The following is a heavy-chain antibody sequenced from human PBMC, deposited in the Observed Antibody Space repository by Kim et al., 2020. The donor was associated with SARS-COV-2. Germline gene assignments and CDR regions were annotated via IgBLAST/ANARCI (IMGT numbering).Heavy chain of an antibody. CDR3: ARLGYDFWSGYYDLDYDY. CDR1: GYTFTSYG. CDR2: ISAYNGNT. D-gene: IGHD3-3*01. V-gene: IGHV1-18*01. Sequence: ASVKVSCKASGYTFTSYGISWVRQAPGQGLEWMGWISAYNGNTNYAQKLQGRVTMTTDTSTSTAYMELRSLRSDDTAVYYCARLGYDFWSGYYDLDYDYWGQGTLVTVSS. J-gene: IGHJ4*02.